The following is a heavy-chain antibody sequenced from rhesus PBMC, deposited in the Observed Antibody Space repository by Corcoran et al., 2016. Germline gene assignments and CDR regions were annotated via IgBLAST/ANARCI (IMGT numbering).Heavy chain of an antibody. Sequence: QLQLQESGPGLVKPSETLSLTCAVSGYSISSGYGWTWIRQPPGKVLQWIGYISYRGSTSYNPSLKSRVTISRDTSKNQFSLKLSSVTAADTAVYYCARDPYGSSYYFDYWGQGVLVTVSS. CDR1: GYSISSGYG. D-gene: IGHD4-29*01. CDR2: ISYRGST. V-gene: IGHV4-122*02. J-gene: IGHJ4*01. CDR3: ARDPYGSSYYFDY.